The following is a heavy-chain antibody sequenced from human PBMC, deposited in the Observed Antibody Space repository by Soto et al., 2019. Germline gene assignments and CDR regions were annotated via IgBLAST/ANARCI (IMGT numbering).Heavy chain of an antibody. D-gene: IGHD2-2*02. J-gene: IGHJ2*01. Sequence: EVQLLDSGGGLVQPGGSLRLSCAASGFMFSCCAMSWVRQAPGKGLEWVSTIHGDGDYSHYTDSVERRFTISRDNSRNTVYLQMDSLRADDTATYYCAKNRGAGDYTNWSFAVWGRGTLVAVSS. CDR3: AKNRGAGDYTNWSFAV. CDR2: IHGDGDYS. V-gene: IGHV3-23*01. CDR1: GFMFSCCA.